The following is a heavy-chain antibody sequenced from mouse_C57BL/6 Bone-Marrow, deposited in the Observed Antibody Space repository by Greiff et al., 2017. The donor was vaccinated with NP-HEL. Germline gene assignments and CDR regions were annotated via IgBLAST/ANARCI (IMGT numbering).Heavy chain of an antibody. CDR3: VKAVKTGHYGSSYGFAY. CDR1: GFTFTDYY. V-gene: IGHV7-4*01. D-gene: IGHD1-1*01. J-gene: IGHJ3*01. CDR2: IRNKANGYTT. Sequence: EVKLMESGGGLVQPGASLRLSCAASGFTFTDYYMSWVRQPPGKAPEWLALIRNKANGYTTEYTVSVKGRFTISRDTSQNILYLQMNTLRAEDSATYYCVKAVKTGHYGSSYGFAYWGQGTLVTVSA.